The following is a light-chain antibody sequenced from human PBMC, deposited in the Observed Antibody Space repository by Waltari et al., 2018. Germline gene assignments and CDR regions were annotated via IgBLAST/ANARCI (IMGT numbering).Light chain of an antibody. CDR2: DAS. J-gene: IGKJ1*01. Sequence: ELVLPQSPDTLSLSPRDSATLSCRASQSDSRTLAWYQQKPGQAPKLLIYDASTRATGIPYWFSGSGTGTDFSLTFSRLEPEDFAVYNCQKYGTLPATFGQGTKVEI. CDR1: QSDSRT. V-gene: IGKV3-20*01. CDR3: QKYGTLPAT.